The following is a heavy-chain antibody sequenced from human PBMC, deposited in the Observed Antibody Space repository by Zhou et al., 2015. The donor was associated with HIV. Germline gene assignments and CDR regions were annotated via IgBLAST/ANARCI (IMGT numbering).Heavy chain of an antibody. Sequence: LVQSGTEVREPGSSVKVSCEASGYTFTGYYMHWVRQAPGQGLEWMGWINPNSGGTNYAQKFQGRVTMTRDTSISTAYMELSRLRSDDTAVYYCARVTAVAGLHWYFDLWGRGTLVSVSS. D-gene: IGHD6-19*01. J-gene: IGHJ2*01. V-gene: IGHV1-2*02. CDR2: INPNSGGT. CDR3: ARVTAVAGLHWYFDL. CDR1: GYTFTGYY.